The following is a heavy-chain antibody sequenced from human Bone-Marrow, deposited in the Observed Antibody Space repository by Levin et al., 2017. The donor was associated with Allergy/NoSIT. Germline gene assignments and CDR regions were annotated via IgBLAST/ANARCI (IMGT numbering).Heavy chain of an antibody. V-gene: IGHV4-59*01. J-gene: IGHJ3*02. D-gene: IGHD2-15*01. Sequence: SQTLSLTCTVSGGAISNFYWSWIRQSPGTGLQWIGYVFYTGSANYNPSLKSRVTISVDSSKHQFSLKLSSLTAADTAVDYCARGGGRRRVACANWGQGTMVTVSS. CDR1: GGAISNFY. CDR3: ARGGGRRRVACAN. CDR2: VFYTGSA.